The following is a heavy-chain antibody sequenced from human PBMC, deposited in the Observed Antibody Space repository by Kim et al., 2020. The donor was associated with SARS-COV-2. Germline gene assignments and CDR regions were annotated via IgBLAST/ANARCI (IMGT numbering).Heavy chain of an antibody. J-gene: IGHJ6*02. D-gene: IGHD3-3*01. Sequence: GGSLRLSCTASGFTFGDYAMSWVRQVPGKGLEWVGFIRSKAYGGTTEYAASVKGRFTISRDDSKSIAYLQMNSLKTEDTAVYYCTRDQIRFLEWLLDTGNYGMDLWGQGTTVTVSS. CDR3: TRDQIRFLEWLLDTGNYGMDL. CDR1: GFTFGDYA. CDR2: IRSKAYGGTT. V-gene: IGHV3-49*04.